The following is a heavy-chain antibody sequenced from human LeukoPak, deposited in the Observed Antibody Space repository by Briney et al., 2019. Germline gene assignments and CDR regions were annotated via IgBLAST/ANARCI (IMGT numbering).Heavy chain of an antibody. CDR1: GFTFSSYA. Sequence: AGGSLRLSCAASGFTFSSYAMHWVRQAPGKGLEWVAVIPYDGSNKYYADSVKGRFTISRDNSKNTLYLQMNSLRAEDTAVYYCARAVAPDYYYYGMDVWGQGTTVTVSS. V-gene: IGHV3-30-3*01. J-gene: IGHJ6*02. D-gene: IGHD4-23*01. CDR3: ARAVAPDYYYYGMDV. CDR2: IPYDGSNK.